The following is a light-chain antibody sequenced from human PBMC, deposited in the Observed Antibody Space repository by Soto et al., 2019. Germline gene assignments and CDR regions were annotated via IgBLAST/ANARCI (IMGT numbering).Light chain of an antibody. CDR1: GSDVGGFDS. CDR2: DVN. J-gene: IGLJ3*02. V-gene: IGLV2-14*01. Sequence: QSVLTQPASVSGSPGQSITILCTGTGSDVGGFDSVSWYQHYPGTAPKVIIYDVNYRPSGVSNRFSGSKSGNTASLTISGLQADDEADYYCTSYTHSSTWVFGGGTKLTVL. CDR3: TSYTHSSTWV.